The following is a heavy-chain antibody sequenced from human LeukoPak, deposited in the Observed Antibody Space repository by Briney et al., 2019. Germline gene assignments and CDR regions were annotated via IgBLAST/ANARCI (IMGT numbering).Heavy chain of an antibody. D-gene: IGHD2-15*01. V-gene: IGHV4-34*01. CDR1: GGSFSGYY. Sequence: PSETLSLTCAVYGGSFSGYYWSWIRQPPGKGLEWIGEINHSGSTNCNPSLKSRVTISVDTSKNQFSLKLSSVTAADTAVYYCARYVVVVVAPTEGGYYFDYWGQGTLVTVSS. CDR2: INHSGST. J-gene: IGHJ4*02. CDR3: ARYVVVVVAPTEGGYYFDY.